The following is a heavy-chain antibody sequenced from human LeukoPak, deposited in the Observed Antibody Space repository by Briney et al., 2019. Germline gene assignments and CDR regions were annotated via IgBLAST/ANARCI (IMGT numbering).Heavy chain of an antibody. D-gene: IGHD3-22*01. CDR1: GFTFDDYA. Sequence: PGRSLRLSCAASGFTFDDYAMHWVRQAPGKGLEWVSGISWNSGSIGYADSVKGRFTISRDNAKNSLYLQVNSLRAEDMALYYCAKGSYDSSGYYNFDYWGQGTLVTVSS. CDR2: ISWNSGSI. J-gene: IGHJ4*02. CDR3: AKGSYDSSGYYNFDY. V-gene: IGHV3-9*03.